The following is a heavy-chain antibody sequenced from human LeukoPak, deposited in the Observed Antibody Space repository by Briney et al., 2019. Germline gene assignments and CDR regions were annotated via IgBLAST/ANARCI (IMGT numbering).Heavy chain of an antibody. Sequence: GGSLRLSCAASGFTFSDYAMSWVRQAPGKGLECVSVISGSGATTYYADSVRGRFSISRDNSKSTLYLQMNSLRAEDTAIYYCARNRAGSMRTFDYWGQGTLVTVSS. CDR3: ARNRAGSMRTFDY. CDR1: GFTFSDYA. V-gene: IGHV3-23*01. J-gene: IGHJ4*02. D-gene: IGHD2/OR15-2a*01. CDR2: ISGSGATT.